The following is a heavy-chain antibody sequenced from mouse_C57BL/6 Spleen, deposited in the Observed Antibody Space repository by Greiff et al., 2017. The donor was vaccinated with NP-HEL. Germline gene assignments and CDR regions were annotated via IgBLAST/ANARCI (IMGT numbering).Heavy chain of an antibody. CDR1: GYTFTDYN. CDR3: ARVGYGSSYDAMDY. D-gene: IGHD1-1*01. J-gene: IGHJ4*01. CDR2: INPNNGGT. Sequence: VQLQQSGPELVKPGASVKIPCKASGYTFTDYNMDWVKQSHGKSLEWIGDINPNNGGTIYNQKFKGKATLTVDKSSSTAYMELRSLTSEDTAVYYCARVGYGSSYDAMDYWGQGTSVTVSS. V-gene: IGHV1-18*01.